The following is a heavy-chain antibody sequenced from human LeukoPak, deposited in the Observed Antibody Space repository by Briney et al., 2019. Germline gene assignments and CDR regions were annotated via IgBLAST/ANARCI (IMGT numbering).Heavy chain of an antibody. CDR2: ISNDRSNK. V-gene: IGHV3-30*18. Sequence: PGGSLRLSCAGSGFMFRNYGMNWVRQAPGKGLEWVALISNDRSNKYYAESVKGRFTISRDNSKNKLYLQMNSLRAEDTALYYCANNRYSGYDFPLDYWGQGTLVTVSS. CDR3: ANNRYSGYDFPLDY. CDR1: GFMFRNYG. D-gene: IGHD5-12*01. J-gene: IGHJ4*02.